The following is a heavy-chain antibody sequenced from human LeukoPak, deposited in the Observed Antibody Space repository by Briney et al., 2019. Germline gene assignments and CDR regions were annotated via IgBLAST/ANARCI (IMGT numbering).Heavy chain of an antibody. CDR2: MNPNSGNT. CDR1: GYTFTIYD. CDR3: ARVCYDYVWGSYRSPYYFDY. J-gene: IGHJ4*02. V-gene: IGHV1-8*01. Sequence: ASVKVSCKASGYTFTIYDINWVRQAPGQGLEWMGWMNPNSGNTGYAQKFQGRVTMTRNTSISTAYMELSSLRSEDTAVYYCARVCYDYVWGSYRSPYYFDYWGQGTLVTVSS. D-gene: IGHD3-16*02.